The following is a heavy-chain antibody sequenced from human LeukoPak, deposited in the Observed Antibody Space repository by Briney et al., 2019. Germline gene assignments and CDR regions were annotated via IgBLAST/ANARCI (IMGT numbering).Heavy chain of an antibody. V-gene: IGHV1-69*06. Sequence: SVKVSCKASGYTFTGYYLHWVRQAPGQGLEWMGGIIPIFGTANYAQKFQGRVTITADKSTSTAYMELSSLRSEDTAVYYCARAPLLEYSTSFGAFDIWGQGTMVTVSS. CDR2: IIPIFGTA. CDR1: GYTFTGYY. CDR3: ARAPLLEYSTSFGAFDI. D-gene: IGHD6-6*01. J-gene: IGHJ3*02.